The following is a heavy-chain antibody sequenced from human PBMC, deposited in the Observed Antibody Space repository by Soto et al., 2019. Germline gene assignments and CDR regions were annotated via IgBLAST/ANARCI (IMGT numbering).Heavy chain of an antibody. D-gene: IGHD3-22*01. J-gene: IGHJ4*02. CDR3: ARISGYVPYYFDY. V-gene: IGHV2-26*01. CDR2: IFSNDEK. Sequence: QVTLKESGPVLVKPTETLTLTCTVSGFSLSNARMGVSWIRQPPGKALEWLAHIFSNDEKSYSTSLKSRLTISKDTSKSQVVLTMTNMDPVDTATYYCARISGYVPYYFDYWGQGTLVTVSS. CDR1: GFSLSNARMG.